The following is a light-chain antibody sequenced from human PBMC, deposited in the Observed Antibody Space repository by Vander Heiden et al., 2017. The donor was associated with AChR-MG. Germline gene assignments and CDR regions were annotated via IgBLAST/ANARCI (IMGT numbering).Light chain of an antibody. CDR1: SSNIGSNN. CDR3: AAWDDSLNGPV. J-gene: IGLJ3*02. V-gene: IGLV1-44*01. Sequence: QSVLTQPPSASGTPGQRVTIPCSGSSSNIGSNNVNWYQQLPGTAPKLLMYSGDKRPSGVPDRFSGSRSGNSASLAISGLQSEDEADYYCAAWDDSLNGPVFGGGTKLTVL. CDR2: SGD.